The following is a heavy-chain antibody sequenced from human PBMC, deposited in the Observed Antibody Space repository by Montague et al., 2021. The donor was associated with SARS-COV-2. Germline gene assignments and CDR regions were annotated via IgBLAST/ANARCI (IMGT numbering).Heavy chain of an antibody. CDR3: TIEGHITTICSGCPRNWFDP. CDR2: ISTTGSP. J-gene: IGHJ5*02. D-gene: IGHD2-2*01. CDR1: GDSIGRNNLY. V-gene: IGHV4-61*02. Sequence: TLSLTCTLSGDSIGRNNLYWTWIRQPAGKGLEWIGRISTTGSPEYNPSLKSRVTLSLDTSKNQFSLRLSSVTAADTAMYYCTIEGHITTICSGCPRNWFDPWAREPWSPSPQ.